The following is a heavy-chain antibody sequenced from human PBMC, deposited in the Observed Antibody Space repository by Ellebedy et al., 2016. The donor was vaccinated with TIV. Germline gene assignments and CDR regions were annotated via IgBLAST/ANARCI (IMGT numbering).Heavy chain of an antibody. CDR2: ISGSGGST. CDR3: AKGAGRGYSFDY. CDR1: GFTFSSYA. V-gene: IGHV3-23*01. D-gene: IGHD5-18*01. J-gene: IGHJ4*02. Sequence: GESLKISXAASGFTFSSYAMSWVRQAPGKGLEWVSAISGSGGSTYYADSVKGRFTISRDNSKNTLYLQMNSLRAEDTAVYYCAKGAGRGYSFDYWGQGTLVTVSS.